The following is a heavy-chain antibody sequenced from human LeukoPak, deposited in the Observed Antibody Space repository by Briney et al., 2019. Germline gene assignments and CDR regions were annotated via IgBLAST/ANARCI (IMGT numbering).Heavy chain of an antibody. V-gene: IGHV3-66*02. D-gene: IGHD5-18*01. CDR3: ALDLRRRLWLQGGYFDY. J-gene: IGHJ4*02. Sequence: GGSLRLSCAASGSTVSSNYMSWVRQAPGKGLGWVSAIYSGGSTYYADSVRGRFTISRDNSKNTLYLQMNSLRAEDTAVYYCALDLRRRLWLQGGYFDYWGQGTLVTVSS. CDR2: IYSGGST. CDR1: GSTVSSNY.